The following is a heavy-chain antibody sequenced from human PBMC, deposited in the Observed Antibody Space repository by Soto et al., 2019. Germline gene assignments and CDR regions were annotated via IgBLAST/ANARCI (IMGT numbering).Heavy chain of an antibody. CDR3: DRVPGP. J-gene: IGHJ5*02. Sequence: PSETLSLTCTVSGGSISDDTYYWGWIRQPPGKGLEWIGSIYYSGSSYNPSLKSRVTISVDRSKNQFSLKLSSVTAADTAVYYCDRVPGPWGQGTLVTVAS. CDR2: IYYSGS. V-gene: IGHV4-39*07. CDR1: GGSISDDTYY. D-gene: IGHD7-27*01.